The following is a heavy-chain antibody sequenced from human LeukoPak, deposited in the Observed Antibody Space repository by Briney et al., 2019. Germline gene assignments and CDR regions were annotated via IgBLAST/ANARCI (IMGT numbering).Heavy chain of an antibody. D-gene: IGHD3-3*01. Sequence: GGSLRLSCAASGFTFSSYGMHWVRQAPGKGLEWVAFIRYDGSNKYYADSVKGRFTISRDNSKNTLYLQMNSLRAEDTAVYYCAKDFGVVILGPNDAFDIWGQGTLVTVSS. V-gene: IGHV3-30*02. CDR3: AKDFGVVILGPNDAFDI. CDR2: IRYDGSNK. CDR1: GFTFSSYG. J-gene: IGHJ3*02.